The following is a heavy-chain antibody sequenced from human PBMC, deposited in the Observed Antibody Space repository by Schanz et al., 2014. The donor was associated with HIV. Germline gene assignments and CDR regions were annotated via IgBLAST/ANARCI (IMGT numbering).Heavy chain of an antibody. CDR2: IWYDGSNT. CDR3: TRGRFLERGGMDV. CDR1: GFTFNNYG. J-gene: IGHJ6*02. Sequence: QVDLVESGGGVVQPGRSLRLSCTASGFTFNNYGMHWVRQAPGKGLEWVAVIWYDGSNTYYGDSVKGRFTISRDNSNNTLYLQMNSLRAEDTAVYFCTRGRFLERGGMDVWGQGTAVTVSS. V-gene: IGHV3-33*01. D-gene: IGHD3-3*01.